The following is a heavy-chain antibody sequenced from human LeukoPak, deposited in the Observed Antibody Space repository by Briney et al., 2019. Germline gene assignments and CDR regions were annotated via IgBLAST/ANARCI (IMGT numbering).Heavy chain of an antibody. D-gene: IGHD6-19*01. V-gene: IGHV1-2*02. CDR3: ARAIAVVDY. Sequence: ASVKVSCKASGYPFTDYYIRWEPQAPGQGLEWMGWINPNSGGTNSAQKFQGRVTMTKDTSISTAYMELSRLRSDDTAVYFCARAIAVVDYWGQGTLVTVSS. CDR1: GYPFTDYY. J-gene: IGHJ4*02. CDR2: INPNSGGT.